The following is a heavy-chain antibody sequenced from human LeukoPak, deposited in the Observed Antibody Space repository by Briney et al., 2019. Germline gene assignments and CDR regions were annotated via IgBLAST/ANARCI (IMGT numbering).Heavy chain of an antibody. CDR3: ARTVGGLNYYYMDV. V-gene: IGHV4-39*07. J-gene: IGHJ6*03. CDR1: GGSISSSSYY. D-gene: IGHD3-16*01. CDR2: IYYSGST. Sequence: PSETLSLTCTVSGGSISSSSYYWGWIRQPPGKGLEWIGSIYYSGSTYYNPSLKSRVTISVDTSKNQFSLKLSSVTAADTAVYYCARTVGGLNYYYMDVWGKGTTVTVSS.